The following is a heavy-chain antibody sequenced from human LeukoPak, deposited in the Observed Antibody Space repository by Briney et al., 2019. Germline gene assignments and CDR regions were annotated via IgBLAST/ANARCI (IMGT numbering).Heavy chain of an antibody. CDR3: ARDHGYSSSWYAVDS. CDR1: GFTFSSYA. J-gene: IGHJ5*01. CDR2: ISYDGSNK. Sequence: GGSLRLSCAASGFTFSSYAMHWVRQAPGKGLEWVAVISYDGSNKYYADSVKGRFTISRDNSKNTLYLQLNSLRAEDTALYHCARDHGYSSSWYAVDSWGQGTLVTVSS. V-gene: IGHV3-30-3*01. D-gene: IGHD6-13*01.